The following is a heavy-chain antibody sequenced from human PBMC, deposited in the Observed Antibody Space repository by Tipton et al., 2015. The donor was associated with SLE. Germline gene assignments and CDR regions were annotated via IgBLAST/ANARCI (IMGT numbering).Heavy chain of an antibody. V-gene: IGHV4-61*01. Sequence: TLSLTCTVSGGSISSSSYYWSWIRQPPGKGLEWIGYIYYSGSTNYNPSLKSRVTISVDTAKNQCSLKLSYVTAADTAVYYCARGFNGWFDPWGQGTLVTVSP. J-gene: IGHJ5*02. CDR2: IYYSGST. CDR3: ARGFNGWFDP. CDR1: GGSISSSSYY.